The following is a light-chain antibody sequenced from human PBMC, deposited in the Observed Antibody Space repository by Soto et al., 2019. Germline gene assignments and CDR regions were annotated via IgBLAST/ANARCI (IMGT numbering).Light chain of an antibody. CDR3: QQYGSSPPIT. CDR1: QSVSSNY. Sequence: EIVLTQSAGALSLSPGERATLSCRASQSVSSNYLAWYQQKPGQAPRLLIYGASTRATGIPDRFSGSGSGTDFTLTISSLEPEDFAVYYCQQYGSSPPITFGQGTRLEIK. CDR2: GAS. V-gene: IGKV3-20*01. J-gene: IGKJ5*01.